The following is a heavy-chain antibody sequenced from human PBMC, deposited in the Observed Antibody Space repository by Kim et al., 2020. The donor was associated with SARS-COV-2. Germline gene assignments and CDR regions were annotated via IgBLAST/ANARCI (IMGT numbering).Heavy chain of an antibody. CDR2: ISAYNGNT. CDR3: ARDLQHYDYVWGSYRDAFDI. CDR1: GYTFTSYG. V-gene: IGHV1-18*04. D-gene: IGHD3-16*02. Sequence: ASVKVSCKASGYTFTSYGISWVRQAPGQGLEWMGWISAYNGNTNYAQKLQGRVTMTTDTSTSTAYMELRSLRSDDTAVYYCARDLQHYDYVWGSYRDAFDIWGQGTMVTVSS. J-gene: IGHJ3*02.